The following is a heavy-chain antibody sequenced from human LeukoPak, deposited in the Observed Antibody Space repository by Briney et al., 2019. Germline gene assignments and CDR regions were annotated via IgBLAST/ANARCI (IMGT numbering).Heavy chain of an antibody. CDR2: INSGGST. CDR1: GFTVSSNY. D-gene: IGHD6-6*01. Sequence: GGSLRLSCAASGFTVSSNYLSWVRQAQGQGLEWVSVINSGGSTYYADSVKGRFTISRDISKNTLYLQMNSLRAEDTAVYYCAGGTRYYFDYWGQGTLVTVSS. CDR3: AGGTRYYFDY. J-gene: IGHJ4*02. V-gene: IGHV3-53*01.